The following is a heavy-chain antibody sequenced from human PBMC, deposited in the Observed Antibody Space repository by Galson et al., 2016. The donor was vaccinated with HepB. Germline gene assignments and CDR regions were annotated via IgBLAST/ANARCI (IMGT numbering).Heavy chain of an antibody. D-gene: IGHD3-10*01. CDR1: GFTVSNNY. V-gene: IGHV3-53*01. CDR2: IWSGGTT. J-gene: IGHJ4*02. Sequence: SLRLSCAASGFTVSNNYMKWVRQAPGKGLEWVSLIWSGGTTDYADSVKGRFTISRDSSKNTLYLQMNSLTAEDTAVYYCARDLWDGSGLLGFWGQGTLVTVSS. CDR3: ARDLWDGSGLLGF.